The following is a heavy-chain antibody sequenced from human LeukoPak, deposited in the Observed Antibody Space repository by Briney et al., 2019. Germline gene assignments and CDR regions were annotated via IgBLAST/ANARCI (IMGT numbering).Heavy chain of an antibody. CDR1: GFTFSSYS. CDR3: ARDLVVATYAFDI. CDR2: ISSSSSTI. V-gene: IGHV3-48*01. D-gene: IGHD2-21*01. Sequence: GGSLRLSCAASGFTFSSYSMNWVRQAPGKGLEWVSYISSSSSTIYYADSVKGRFTISRDNAKNSLYLQMNSLRAEDTAVYYCARDLVVATYAFDIWGQGTMATVSS. J-gene: IGHJ3*02.